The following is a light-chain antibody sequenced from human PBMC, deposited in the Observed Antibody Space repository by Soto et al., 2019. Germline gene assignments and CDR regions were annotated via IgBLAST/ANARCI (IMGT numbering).Light chain of an antibody. Sequence: QSALTQPASVSGSPGQSISISCTGTSSDVGSYNLVSWYQQHPGTAPKLMIYEGSKRPSGVSNRFSGSKSGNTASLTISGLQDEDEADYYCCSYAGSSTYVFGTGTKVT. CDR1: SSDVGSYNL. CDR2: EGS. CDR3: CSYAGSSTYV. J-gene: IGLJ1*01. V-gene: IGLV2-23*01.